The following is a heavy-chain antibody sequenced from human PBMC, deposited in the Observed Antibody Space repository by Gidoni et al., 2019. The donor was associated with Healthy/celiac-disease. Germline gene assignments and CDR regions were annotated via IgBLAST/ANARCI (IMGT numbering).Heavy chain of an antibody. CDR1: GCSVSSGSYY. CDR2: IYYSGST. Sequence: QVQLQESGPGLVKPSETLSLTCTVSGCSVSSGSYYWSWIRQPPGKGLEWIGYIYYSGSTNYNPSLKSRVTISVDTSKNQFSLKLSSVTAADTAVYYCAREYYYGSGSYPGGGNWFDPWGQGTLVTVSS. CDR3: AREYYYGSGSYPGGGNWFDP. J-gene: IGHJ5*02. V-gene: IGHV4-61*01. D-gene: IGHD3-10*01.